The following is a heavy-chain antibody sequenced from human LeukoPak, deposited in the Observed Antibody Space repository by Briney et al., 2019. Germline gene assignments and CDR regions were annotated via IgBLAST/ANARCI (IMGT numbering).Heavy chain of an antibody. CDR2: IYHSGST. D-gene: IGHD3-16*01. J-gene: IGHJ3*02. V-gene: IGHV4-38-2*01. Sequence: SETLSLTCAVSGYSISSGYYWGWIRQPPGKGLEWIGSIYHSGSTYYNPSLKSRVTISVDTSKNQFSLKLSSVTAADTAVYYCARHSQWGVVEWTFDIWGQGTMVTVSS. CDR1: GYSISSGYY. CDR3: ARHSQWGVVEWTFDI.